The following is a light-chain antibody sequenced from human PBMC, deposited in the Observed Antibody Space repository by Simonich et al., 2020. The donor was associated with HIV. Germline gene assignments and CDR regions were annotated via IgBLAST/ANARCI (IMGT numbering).Light chain of an antibody. CDR3: MQTLQTRT. Sequence: DIVMTQSPLSLPVTPGAPASISCRSSQSLLHSNGYNYLDWYLQKPGQSPQLLIYLGSNRASGVPDRFSGSGSGTEYTLRISRVEAEDVGVYYCMQTLQTRTFGPGTKVDIK. CDR1: QSLLHSNGYNY. CDR2: LGS. V-gene: IGKV2-28*01. J-gene: IGKJ3*01.